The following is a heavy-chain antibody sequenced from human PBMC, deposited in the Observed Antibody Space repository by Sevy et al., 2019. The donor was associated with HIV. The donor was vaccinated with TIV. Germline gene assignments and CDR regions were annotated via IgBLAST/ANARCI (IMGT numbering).Heavy chain of an antibody. V-gene: IGHV3-15*01. D-gene: IGHD3-22*01. CDR3: TTGSTVVVITLDY. CDR2: IKSKTDGGTT. Sequence: GGSLRLSCAASGFTFSNAWMSWVRQAPGKGLEWVGRIKSKTDGGTTDYAAPVKGRFTISRDDSKNTLYRQMNSLKTEDTAVYYCTTGSTVVVITLDYWGQGTLVTVSS. J-gene: IGHJ4*02. CDR1: GFTFSNAW.